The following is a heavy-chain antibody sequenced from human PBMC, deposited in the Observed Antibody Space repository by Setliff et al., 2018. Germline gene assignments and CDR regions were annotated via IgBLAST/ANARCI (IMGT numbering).Heavy chain of an antibody. CDR2: IYSRGNT. CDR3: ARENIAAED. Sequence: PSETLCLTCTVSGGSIGSYYWTWIRHSAGKGLEWIGRIYSRGNTNYNPSLKSRVTLSVDTSKNLFSLKMTSMTAADTAIYYCARENIAAEDWGQGTLVTVSS. J-gene: IGHJ4*02. D-gene: IGHD6-13*01. V-gene: IGHV4-4*07. CDR1: GGSIGSYY.